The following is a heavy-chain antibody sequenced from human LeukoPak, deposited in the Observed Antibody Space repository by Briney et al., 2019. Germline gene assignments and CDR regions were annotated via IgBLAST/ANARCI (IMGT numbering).Heavy chain of an antibody. J-gene: IGHJ3*02. CDR3: ARDGGNSLEGAFDI. CDR2: ISSSSSTI. D-gene: IGHD4-23*01. Sequence: GGSLRLSCAASGFTFSSYSMNWLRQAPGKGLEWVSYISSSSSTIYYADSVKGRFTISRDNAKNSLYLQMNSLRAEDTAVYYCARDGGNSLEGAFDIWGQGTMVTVSS. V-gene: IGHV3-48*01. CDR1: GFTFSSYS.